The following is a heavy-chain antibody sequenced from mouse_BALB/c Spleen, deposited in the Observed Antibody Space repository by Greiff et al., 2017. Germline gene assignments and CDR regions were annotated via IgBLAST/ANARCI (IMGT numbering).Heavy chain of an antibody. V-gene: IGHV3-2*02. Sequence: VQLKESGPGLVKPSQSLSLTCTVTGYSITSDYAWTWIRQFPGNKLEWMGYISYSGSTSYNPSLKSRISITRDTSKNQFFLQLNSVTTEDTATYYCARGPAWFAYWGQGTLVTVSA. CDR2: ISYSGST. CDR1: GYSITSDYA. D-gene: IGHD3-3*01. CDR3: ARGPAWFAY. J-gene: IGHJ3*01.